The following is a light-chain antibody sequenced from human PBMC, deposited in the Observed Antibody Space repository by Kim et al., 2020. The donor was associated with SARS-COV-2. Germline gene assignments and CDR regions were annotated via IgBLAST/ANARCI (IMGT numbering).Light chain of an antibody. V-gene: IGLV1-44*01. CDR3: AAWDDSLNGSVV. Sequence: RVTISCSGSSSNIGSNTVNWYQQLPGTAPQLLIYSNNQRLSGVPDRFSGSKSGTSASLAISGLQSEDEADYYCAAWDDSLNGSVVFGGGTKLTVL. J-gene: IGLJ2*01. CDR1: SSNIGSNT. CDR2: SNN.